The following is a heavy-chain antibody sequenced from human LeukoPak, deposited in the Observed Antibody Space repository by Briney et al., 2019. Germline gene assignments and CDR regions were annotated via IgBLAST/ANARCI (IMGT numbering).Heavy chain of an antibody. D-gene: IGHD3-3*01. Sequence: GGSLRLSCAASGFTFSSYGMHWVRQAPGKGLEWVAVISYDGSNKYYADSVKGRFTISRDNSKNTLYLQMNSLRAEDTAVCYCAAAGGGGYYGIDYWGQGTLVTVSS. CDR2: ISYDGSNK. CDR3: AAAGGGGYYGIDY. CDR1: GFTFSSYG. J-gene: IGHJ4*02. V-gene: IGHV3-30*03.